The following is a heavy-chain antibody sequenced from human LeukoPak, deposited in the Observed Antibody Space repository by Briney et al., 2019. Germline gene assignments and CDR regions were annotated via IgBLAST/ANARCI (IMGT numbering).Heavy chain of an antibody. CDR1: GYTLTELS. D-gene: IGHD3-3*01. CDR2: IIPILGIA. J-gene: IGHJ6*02. CDR3: ARGAIFGVTTRGYGMDV. V-gene: IGHV1-24*01. Sequence: ASVKVSCTVSGYTLTELSMHWVRQAPGQGLEWMGRIIPILGIANYAQKFQGRVTLARDTSIGTAYIELNSLTSEDTAVYYCARGAIFGVTTRGYGMDVWGQGTTVTVSS.